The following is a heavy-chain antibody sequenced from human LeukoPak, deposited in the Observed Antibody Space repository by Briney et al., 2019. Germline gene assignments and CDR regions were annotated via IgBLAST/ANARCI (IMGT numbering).Heavy chain of an antibody. Sequence: GGSLRLSCAASGFTVSSNYMSWVRQAPGKGLEWVSAISGSGGSTYYADSVKGRFTISRDNSKNTLYLQMNSLRAEDTAVYYCAKVQYYYDSSGSLGYYFDYWGQGTLVTVSS. CDR2: ISGSGGST. D-gene: IGHD3-22*01. J-gene: IGHJ4*02. V-gene: IGHV3-23*01. CDR3: AKVQYYYDSSGSLGYYFDY. CDR1: GFTVSSNY.